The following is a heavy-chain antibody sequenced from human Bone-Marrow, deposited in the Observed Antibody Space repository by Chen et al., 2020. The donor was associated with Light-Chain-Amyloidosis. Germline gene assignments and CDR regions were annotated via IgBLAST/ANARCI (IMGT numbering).Heavy chain of an antibody. V-gene: IGHV1-2*02. J-gene: IGHJ4*02. D-gene: IGHD5-12*01. Sequence: QVQLVQSGAEVKKPGASVKVSCKASGYTFTGYYMHWVRQAPGQGLEWMGWINPNSGGTNYAQKFQGRVTMTRDTSISTAYMELSRLRSDDTAAYYCARGAERGYSGYESTNFDYWGQGTLVTVSS. CDR2: INPNSGGT. CDR3: ARGAERGYSGYESTNFDY. CDR1: GYTFTGYY.